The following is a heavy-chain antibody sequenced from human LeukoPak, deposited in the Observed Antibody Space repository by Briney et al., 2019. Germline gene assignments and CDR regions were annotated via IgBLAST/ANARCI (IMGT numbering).Heavy chain of an antibody. Sequence: PSETLSLTCAVYGGSFSGYYWSWIRQPPGKGLEWIGEINHSGSTNYNPSLKSRVTISVDTSKNQFSLKLSSVTAADTAVYYCAVAATPYFDYWGQGTLVTVSS. V-gene: IGHV4-34*01. D-gene: IGHD2-15*01. CDR3: AVAATPYFDY. CDR1: GGSFSGYY. CDR2: INHSGST. J-gene: IGHJ4*02.